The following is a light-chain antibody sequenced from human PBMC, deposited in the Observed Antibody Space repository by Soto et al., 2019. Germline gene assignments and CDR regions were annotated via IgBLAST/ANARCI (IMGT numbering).Light chain of an antibody. J-gene: IGKJ1*01. CDR3: QQYTNWPET. V-gene: IGKV3-15*01. CDR2: GAS. CDR1: QSVSSN. Sequence: EIVMTQSPATLSVSPGERATLSCRASQSVSSNLAWYQQKPGQAPRLLIYGASTRATGIPARFSGSGSGTEFTLTISNLQSEDFAVYYCQQYTNWPETFGQGTKWIS.